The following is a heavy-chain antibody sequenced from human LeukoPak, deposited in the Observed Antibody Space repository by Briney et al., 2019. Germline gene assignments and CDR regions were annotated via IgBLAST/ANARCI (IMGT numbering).Heavy chain of an antibody. J-gene: IGHJ4*02. D-gene: IGHD2-2*02. V-gene: IGHV1-69*01. CDR2: IIPIFGTA. CDR1: GGTFSSYA. Sequence: ASVKVSCKASGGTFSSYAISLVRQAPGQGLEWMGGIIPIFGTANYAQKFQGRVTITADESTSTAYMELSSLRSEDTAVYYCARTLYCSSTSCYTRGYYDLWGQGTLVTVSS. CDR3: ARTLYCSSTSCYTRGYYDL.